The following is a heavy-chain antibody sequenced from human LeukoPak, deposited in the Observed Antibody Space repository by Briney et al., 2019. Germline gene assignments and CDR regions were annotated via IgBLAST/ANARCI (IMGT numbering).Heavy chain of an antibody. CDR2: MNSDGSTT. V-gene: IGHV3-74*01. J-gene: IGHJ4*02. CDR3: ASVLSGYQFYFDY. Sequence: GGSLRLSCAASGFTFSTYWMHWVRQAPGKGLVWVSRMNSDGSTTSYADSVKGRFSISRDNAKNTLYLQMNSLRAEDTAVYCCASVLSGYQFYFDYWGQGTLVTVSS. D-gene: IGHD3-22*01. CDR1: GFTFSTYW.